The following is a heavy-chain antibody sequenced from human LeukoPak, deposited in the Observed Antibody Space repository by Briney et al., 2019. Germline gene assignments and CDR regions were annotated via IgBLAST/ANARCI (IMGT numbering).Heavy chain of an antibody. CDR2: LNADGNSI. J-gene: IGHJ4*02. CDR3: AKEGSSGWYDY. CDR1: GFTFSNYW. D-gene: IGHD6-19*01. V-gene: IGHV3-74*01. Sequence: PGGSLRLSCAASGFTFSNYWMHWVRQAPGKGLVWVSRLNADGNSITYADSVRGRFTISRDNSKNTLYLQMNSLRAEDTAVYYCAKEGSSGWYDYWGQGTLVTVSS.